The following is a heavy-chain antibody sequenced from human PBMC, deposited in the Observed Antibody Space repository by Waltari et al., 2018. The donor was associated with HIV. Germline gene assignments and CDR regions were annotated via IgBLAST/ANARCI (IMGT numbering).Heavy chain of an antibody. J-gene: IGHJ4*02. D-gene: IGHD6-19*01. CDR3: ARGPRYSSGWDRDFDY. Sequence: QVQLVQSGAEVKKPGASVKVSCKASGYTFTGYYMHWVRQAPGQGLEWMGWINPNSGGTNYAQKFQGWVTMTRDTSISTAYMELSRLRSDDTAVYYCARGPRYSSGWDRDFDYWGQGTLVTVSS. CDR2: INPNSGGT. V-gene: IGHV1-2*04. CDR1: GYTFTGYY.